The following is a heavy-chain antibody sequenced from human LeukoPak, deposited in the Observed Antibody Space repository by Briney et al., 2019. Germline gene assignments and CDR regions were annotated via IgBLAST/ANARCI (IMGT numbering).Heavy chain of an antibody. V-gene: IGHV1-18*01. Sequence: GESLKISCKTSGYKFTSYGINWVRQAPGQGLEWMGWINPYNGKTKYAQNFQDRVTMSTDTSTTTAYMELRSLRSDDTAVYYCARQIVVVPATIDYWGQGTLVTVSS. CDR1: GYKFTSYG. CDR2: INPYNGKT. D-gene: IGHD2-2*01. J-gene: IGHJ4*02. CDR3: ARQIVVVPATIDY.